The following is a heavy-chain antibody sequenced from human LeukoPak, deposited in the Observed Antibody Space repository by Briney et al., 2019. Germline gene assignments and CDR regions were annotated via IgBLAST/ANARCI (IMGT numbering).Heavy chain of an antibody. J-gene: IGHJ4*02. CDR2: INSDGSST. Sequence: SGGSLRLSCAASGFTFSSYWIHWVRQAPGKGLVWVSRINSDGSSTNYADSAKGRFTISRDNAKNTLYLQMNSLRAEDTAVYYCARKGESGLYYWGQGTLVTVSS. D-gene: IGHD3-16*01. CDR1: GFTFSSYW. V-gene: IGHV3-74*01. CDR3: ARKGESGLYY.